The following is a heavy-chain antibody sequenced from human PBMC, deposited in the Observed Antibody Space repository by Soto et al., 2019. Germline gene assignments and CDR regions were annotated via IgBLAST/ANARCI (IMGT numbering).Heavy chain of an antibody. J-gene: IGHJ4*02. CDR1: GFTFSSYA. V-gene: IGHV3-23*01. D-gene: IGHD2-15*01. CDR3: AKHMGPSVVVVAATHY. Sequence: GGSLRLSCAASGFTFSSYAMSWVRQAPGKGLEWVSGISGSDGSTYYADPVKGRFTISRDNSKTTPYLQMNSLRADDTADTAVYYCAKHMGPSVVVVAATHYWGQGTLVTVSS. CDR2: ISGSDGST.